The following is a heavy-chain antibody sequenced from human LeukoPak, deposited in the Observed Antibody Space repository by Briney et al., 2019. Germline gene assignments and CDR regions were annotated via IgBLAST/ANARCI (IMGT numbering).Heavy chain of an antibody. V-gene: IGHV4-61*02. Sequence: SETLSLTCTVSGGSISSGDYYWSWIRQPAGKGLEWIGRIYTSGSTNYSPSLKSRVTISVDTSKNQFSLKLSSVTAADTAVYYCARAGGVNYDFWSGYYGYWGQGTLVTVSS. CDR2: IYTSGST. CDR1: GGSISSGDYY. D-gene: IGHD3-3*01. J-gene: IGHJ4*02. CDR3: ARAGGVNYDFWSGYYGY.